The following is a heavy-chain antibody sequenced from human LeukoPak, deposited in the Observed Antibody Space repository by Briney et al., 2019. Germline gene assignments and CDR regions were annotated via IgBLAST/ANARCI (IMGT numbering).Heavy chain of an antibody. CDR2: IYYSGST. Sequence: SETLSLTCTVSGGSISSYYWGWIRQPPGKGLEWIGSIYYSGSTYYNPSLKSRVTISVDTSKNQFSLKLSSVTAADTAVYYCATHQNYYDSSGSIAQIDYWGQGTLVTVSS. D-gene: IGHD3-22*01. V-gene: IGHV4-39*01. CDR3: ATHQNYYDSSGSIAQIDY. J-gene: IGHJ4*02. CDR1: GGSISSYY.